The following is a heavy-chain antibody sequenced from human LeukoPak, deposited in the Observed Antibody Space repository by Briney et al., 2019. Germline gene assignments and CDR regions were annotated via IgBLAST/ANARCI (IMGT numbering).Heavy chain of an antibody. V-gene: IGHV4-4*07. CDR1: GGSISSYY. CDR3: AREAHYYDSSGYVNWFDP. Sequence: SETLSLTCTVSGGSISSYYWSWIRQPAGKGLEWIGRIYTSGSTNYNPSLKSRVTMSVDTSKNQFSLKPSSVTAADTAVYYCAREAHYYDSSGYVNWFDPWGQGTLVTVSS. CDR2: IYTSGST. J-gene: IGHJ5*02. D-gene: IGHD3-22*01.